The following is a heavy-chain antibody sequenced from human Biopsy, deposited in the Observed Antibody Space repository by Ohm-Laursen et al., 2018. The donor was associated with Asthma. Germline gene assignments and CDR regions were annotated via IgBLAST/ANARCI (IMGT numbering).Heavy chain of an antibody. J-gene: IGHJ3*02. CDR2: VSWNSRDI. D-gene: IGHD3-3*01. CDR3: AKERYYDFWSGYPI. Sequence: SLRLSCAASGFTFSGYALHWVRQAPGKGLEWVASVSWNSRDIAYADSVRGRFAISRDNSKNTLYLQMNSLRAEDTAVYYCAKERYYDFWSGYPIWGQGTMVTVSS. V-gene: IGHV3-9*01. CDR1: GFTFSGYA.